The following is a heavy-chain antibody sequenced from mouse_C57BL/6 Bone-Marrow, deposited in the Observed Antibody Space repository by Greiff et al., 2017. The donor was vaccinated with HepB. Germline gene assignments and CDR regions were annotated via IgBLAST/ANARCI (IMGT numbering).Heavy chain of an antibody. J-gene: IGHJ4*01. V-gene: IGHV3-6*01. Sequence: EVQLQESGPGLVKPSQSLSLTCSVTGYSITSGYYWNWIRQFPGNKLEWMGYISYDGSNNYNPSLKNRISITRDTSKNQFFLKLNSVTTEDTATYYCASHVGMDYWGQGTSVTVSS. CDR2: ISYDGSN. CDR3: ASHVGMDY. CDR1: GYSITSGYY.